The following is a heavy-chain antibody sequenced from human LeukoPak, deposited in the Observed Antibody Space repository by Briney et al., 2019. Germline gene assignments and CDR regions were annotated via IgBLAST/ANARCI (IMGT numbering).Heavy chain of an antibody. CDR2: TYHSGST. CDR1: GGSISSGGYY. V-gene: IGHV4-30-2*01. J-gene: IGHJ4*02. CDR3: ARDPDCGGDCYSDY. Sequence: SETLSLTCTVSGGSISSGGYYWSWIRQPPGKGLEWIGYTYHSGSTYYNPSLKSRVTISVDRSKNQFSLKLSSVTAADTAVYYCARDPDCGGDCYSDYWGQGTLVTVSS. D-gene: IGHD2-21*01.